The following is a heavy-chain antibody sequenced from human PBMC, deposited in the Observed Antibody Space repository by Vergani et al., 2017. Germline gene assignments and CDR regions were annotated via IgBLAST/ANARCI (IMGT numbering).Heavy chain of an antibody. CDR1: GGTFSNYA. J-gene: IGHJ2*01. Sequence: QVQLVQSGAEVKKPGSSVKVSCKTSGGTFSNYAISWVRQAPGQGLEWMGGIVPIFGTTTYAQKFQGRVTITADESTNTAYMEVSSLRSEGTAVYYCAKEGAHRQYRLPFRGYVDLWGRGTLVTFSS. V-gene: IGHV1-69*01. D-gene: IGHD2-2*01. CDR2: IVPIFGTT. CDR3: AKEGAHRQYRLPFRGYVDL.